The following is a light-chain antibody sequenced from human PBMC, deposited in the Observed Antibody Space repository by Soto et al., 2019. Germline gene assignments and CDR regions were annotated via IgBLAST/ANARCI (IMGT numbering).Light chain of an antibody. CDR3: QQYDNYWT. CDR2: DAS. CDR1: QSISSW. Sequence: DIQMTQSPSTLSASVGDRVTITCRASQSISSWLAWYQQKPGKAPTLLINDASSLESGVPSSFSGSGSGTEFTLTISSLQPDDFATYYCQQYDNYWTFGQGTKVEIK. V-gene: IGKV1-5*01. J-gene: IGKJ1*01.